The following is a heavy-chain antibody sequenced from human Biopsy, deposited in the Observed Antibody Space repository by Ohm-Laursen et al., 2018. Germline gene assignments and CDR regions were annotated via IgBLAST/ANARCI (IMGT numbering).Heavy chain of an antibody. Sequence: SDTLSLTCAVYGGSFRGYYWSWIRQPPGKGLEWIGEIYQSGSTNYKPSLKSRVTISVDMSKNQFSLKLTSVTAADTAVYYCVRGVDYYDPYHYYALDVWGQGTTVTVSS. CDR1: GGSFRGYY. CDR3: VRGVDYYDPYHYYALDV. CDR2: IYQSGST. D-gene: IGHD3-22*01. J-gene: IGHJ6*02. V-gene: IGHV4-34*01.